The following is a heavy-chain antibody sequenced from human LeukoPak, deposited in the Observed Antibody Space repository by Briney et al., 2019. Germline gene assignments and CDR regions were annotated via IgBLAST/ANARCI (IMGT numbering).Heavy chain of an antibody. D-gene: IGHD6-13*01. CDR3: ARVLRAQQLRWQWGYYYGMDV. CDR2: INHSGST. CDR1: GGSFSGYY. J-gene: IGHJ6*02. Sequence: PSETLSLTCDVYGGSFSGYYWSWIRQPPGKGLEWIGEINHSGSTNYNPSLKSRVTISVDTSKNQFSLKLSSVTAADTAVYYCARVLRAQQLRWQWGYYYGMDVWGQGTTVTVSS. V-gene: IGHV4-34*01.